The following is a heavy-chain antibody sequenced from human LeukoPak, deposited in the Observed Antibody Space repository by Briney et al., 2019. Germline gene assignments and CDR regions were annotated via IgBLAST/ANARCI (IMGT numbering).Heavy chain of an antibody. V-gene: IGHV3-49*03. D-gene: IGHD6-13*01. CDR2: IRSKAYGGTT. CDR3: TREGESAGPFDY. Sequence: GRSLRLSCTASGFTFGDYAMSWFRQAPGMGLEWVGFIRSKAYGGTTEYAASVKGRFTISRDDSKSIAYLQMNSLKTEDTAVYYCTREGESAGPFDYWGQGTLVTVSS. J-gene: IGHJ4*02. CDR1: GFTFGDYA.